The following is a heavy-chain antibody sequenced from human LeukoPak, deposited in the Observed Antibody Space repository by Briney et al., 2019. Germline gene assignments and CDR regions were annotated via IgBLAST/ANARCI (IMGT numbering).Heavy chain of an antibody. D-gene: IGHD3-22*01. J-gene: IGHJ1*01. V-gene: IGHV3-21*01. CDR2: ISSSSSYI. CDR3: ARDSSHITMIGYFQH. Sequence: GGSLRLSCAASGFTFSSYSMNWVRQAPGKGLEWVSSISSSSSYIYYADSVKGRFTISRDNAKNSLYLQMNSLRAEDTAVYYCARDSSHITMIGYFQHWGQGTLVTVSP. CDR1: GFTFSSYS.